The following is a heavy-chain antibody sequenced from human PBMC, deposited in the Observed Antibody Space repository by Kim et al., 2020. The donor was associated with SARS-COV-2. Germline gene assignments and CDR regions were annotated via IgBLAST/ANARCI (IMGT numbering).Heavy chain of an antibody. CDR3: AKDTLNFYYYYGMDV. V-gene: IGHV3-33*06. CDR2: IWYDGSNK. D-gene: IGHD2-15*01. J-gene: IGHJ6*02. Sequence: GGSLRLSCAASGFTFSSYGMHWVRQAPGKGLEWVAVIWYDGSNKYYADSVKGRFTISRDNSKNTLYLQMNSLRAEDTAVYYCAKDTLNFYYYYGMDVWGQGTTVTVSS. CDR1: GFTFSSYG.